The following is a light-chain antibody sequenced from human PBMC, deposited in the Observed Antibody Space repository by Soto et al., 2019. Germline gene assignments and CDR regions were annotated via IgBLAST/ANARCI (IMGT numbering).Light chain of an antibody. Sequence: DIQMTQSHSTLSASVGDRVTITCRASQDIGTWLAWYQQKPEKAPKVLIYRASHLESGVPSRFSGSGSGTDFTLTISSLQPEDFATYYCQHFKSFPITFGQGTRLEN. J-gene: IGKJ5*01. V-gene: IGKV1-5*03. CDR1: QDIGTW. CDR3: QHFKSFPIT. CDR2: RAS.